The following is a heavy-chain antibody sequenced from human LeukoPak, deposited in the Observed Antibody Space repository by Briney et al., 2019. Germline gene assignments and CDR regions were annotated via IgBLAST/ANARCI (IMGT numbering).Heavy chain of an antibody. CDR3: IRPGDSSGFWI. D-gene: IGHD3-22*01. CDR2: IRTKANNYAT. CDR1: GFTFSGST. V-gene: IGHV3-73*01. J-gene: IGHJ3*02. Sequence: PGGSLRPSCAASGFTFSGSTMHWVRQASGKGLEWVGHIRTKANNYATAFAASVRGRFTISRDDSKNMAFLQMDSLKIEDTAVYYCIRPGDSSGFWIWGQGTMVTVS.